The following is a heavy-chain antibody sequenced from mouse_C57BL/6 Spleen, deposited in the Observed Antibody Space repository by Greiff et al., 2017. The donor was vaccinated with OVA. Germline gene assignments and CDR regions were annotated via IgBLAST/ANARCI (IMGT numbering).Heavy chain of an antibody. CDR2: IYPGSGST. CDR3: ARDEGDYDYERFDD. D-gene: IGHD2-4*01. CDR1: GYTFTSYW. J-gene: IGHJ2*01. V-gene: IGHV1-55*01. Sequence: QVQLQQPGAELVKPGASVKMSCKASGYTFTSYWITWVKQRPGQGLEWIGDIYPGSGSTNYNEKFTSKATLTVDTSSSTAYMQLSSLTSEDAAVYYGARDEGDYDYERFDDWGKGTTLTVSS.